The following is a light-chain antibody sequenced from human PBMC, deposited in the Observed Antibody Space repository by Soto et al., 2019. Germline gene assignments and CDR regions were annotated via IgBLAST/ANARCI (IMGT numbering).Light chain of an antibody. CDR3: QVWGSSSDHYV. V-gene: IGLV3-21*02. J-gene: IGLJ1*01. CDR1: NIGRKS. Sequence: SYELTQPPSVSVPPGQTARITCGGNNIGRKSVHWYRQKPGQAPVLVVYDDDDRPSGIPERFSGSNSGNTATLTISRVEGGDEADYYCQVWGSSSDHYVFGTGTKVTVL. CDR2: DDD.